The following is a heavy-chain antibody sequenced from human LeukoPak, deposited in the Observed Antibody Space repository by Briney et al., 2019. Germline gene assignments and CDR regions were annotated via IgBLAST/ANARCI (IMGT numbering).Heavy chain of an antibody. Sequence: PSETLSLTCTVSGGSISTNYWNWIRQPAGKGLEWIGRIYVTGTTYYNPSLKSRLTMSVDASRNQFFLNLSSVTAADTAAYYCARGGPDLAREYFQYWGQGTLVTVS. J-gene: IGHJ1*01. CDR2: IYVTGTT. CDR3: ARGGPDLAREYFQY. V-gene: IGHV4-4*07. CDR1: GGSISTNY. D-gene: IGHD5-12*01.